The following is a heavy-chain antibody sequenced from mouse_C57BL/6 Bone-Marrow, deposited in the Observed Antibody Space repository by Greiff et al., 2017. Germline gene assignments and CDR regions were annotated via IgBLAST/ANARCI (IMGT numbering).Heavy chain of an antibody. Sequence: QVQLQQPGAELVKPGASVKLSCKASGYTFTSYWMHCVKQRPGQGLEWIGMIHPNSGSTNYNEKFKSKATLTVDKSSSTAYMQLSSLTSEDSAVYYCARRASTVVAPFDYWGQGTTLTVSS. D-gene: IGHD1-1*01. V-gene: IGHV1-64*01. CDR2: IHPNSGST. CDR3: ARRASTVVAPFDY. J-gene: IGHJ2*01. CDR1: GYTFTSYW.